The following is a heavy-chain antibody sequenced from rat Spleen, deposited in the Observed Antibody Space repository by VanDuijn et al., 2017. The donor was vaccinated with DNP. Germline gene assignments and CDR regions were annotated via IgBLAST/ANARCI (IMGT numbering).Heavy chain of an antibody. CDR1: GFTFSDYY. CDR2: ISYDGGST. J-gene: IGHJ1*01. CDR3: ARHDYSYSPHWYFDF. Sequence: EVQLVESGGGLVQPGGSLKLSCAASGFTFSDYYMAWVRQAPTKGLEWVAYISYDGGSTYYGDSVKGRFTISRDNAKSTLYLQIDSLRSEDTATYYCARHDYSYSPHWYFDFWGPGTMVTVSS. V-gene: IGHV5-7*01. D-gene: IGHD1-2*01.